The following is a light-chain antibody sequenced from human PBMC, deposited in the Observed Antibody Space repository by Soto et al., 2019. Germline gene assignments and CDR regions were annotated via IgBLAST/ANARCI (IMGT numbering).Light chain of an antibody. Sequence: VTITCRASQTIAMYVNWFQQKPGKAPKPLIYTTSSLQSGVPPRFSGSGSETDFTLTISRLQPEDSATYYCQQSFTTPYTFGQGTKVDIK. CDR3: QQSFTTPYT. J-gene: IGKJ2*01. CDR2: TTS. V-gene: IGKV1-39*01. CDR1: QTIAMY.